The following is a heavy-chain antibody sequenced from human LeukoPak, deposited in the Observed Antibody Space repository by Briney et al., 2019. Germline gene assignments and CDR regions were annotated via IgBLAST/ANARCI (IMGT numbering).Heavy chain of an antibody. CDR3: ASFSSSWPSFDY. CDR1: GGSISRSY. Sequence: SETLPLTCTVSGGSISRSYWSWIRQPPGKGLEWIGYLDYSGVTNYNPSLKSRVTMSVDTSKNQFSLKLSSVTAADTAVYYCASFSSSWPSFDYWGQGTLVTVSS. V-gene: IGHV4-59*12. D-gene: IGHD6-13*01. J-gene: IGHJ4*02. CDR2: LDYSGVT.